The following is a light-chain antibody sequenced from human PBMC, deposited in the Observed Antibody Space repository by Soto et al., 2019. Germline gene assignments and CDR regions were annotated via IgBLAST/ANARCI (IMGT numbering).Light chain of an antibody. CDR2: VAS. J-gene: IGKJ4*01. Sequence: EIVMTQSPVTLSVSQGARATLSCRASPSVNSNLAWYQQKPGQTPKLLIYVASTRATGIPARFSGSGSVTEFTLTISSLQSEDFAVYYCQQYNVWPLTFGGGTKVEFK. CDR3: QQYNVWPLT. V-gene: IGKV3-15*01. CDR1: PSVNSN.